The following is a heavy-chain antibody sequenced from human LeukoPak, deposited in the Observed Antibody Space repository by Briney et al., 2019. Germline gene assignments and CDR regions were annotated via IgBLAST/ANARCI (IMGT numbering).Heavy chain of an antibody. V-gene: IGHV3-64*01. J-gene: IGHJ6*02. CDR3: ARDFRHSGYDNYYYYGMDV. CDR2: ISSNGGST. Sequence: GGSLRLSCAASGFTFSSYAMHWVRQAPGKGLEYVSAISSNGGSTYYANSVKGRFTISRDNSKNTLYLQMGSLRAEDMAVYYCARDFRHSGYDNYYYYGMDVWGQGTTVTVSS. CDR1: GFTFSSYA. D-gene: IGHD5-12*01.